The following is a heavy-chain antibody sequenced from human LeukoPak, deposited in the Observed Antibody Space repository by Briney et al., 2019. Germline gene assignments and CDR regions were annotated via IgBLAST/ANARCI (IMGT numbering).Heavy chain of an antibody. CDR1: GFTFNSCA. CDR3: AKDLYSCGRDMDV. V-gene: IGHV3-23*01. CDR2: ISCTGSST. Sequence: GGSLRLSCAASGFTFNSCAMNWVRQAPGKGLEWVSTISCTGSSTYYADSVKGRLTISRDNSKNTLYLQMNSLRAEDTAVYYCAKDLYSCGRDMDVWGQGTTVTVSS. J-gene: IGHJ6*02. D-gene: IGHD6-19*01.